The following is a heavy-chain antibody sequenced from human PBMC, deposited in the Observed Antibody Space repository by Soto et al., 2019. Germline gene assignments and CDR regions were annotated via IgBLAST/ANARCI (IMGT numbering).Heavy chain of an antibody. CDR1: GFTFSSYG. CDR2: ISYDGSYK. J-gene: IGHJ4*02. D-gene: IGHD3-16*01. CDR3: AKWNGGFDY. V-gene: IGHV3-30*18. Sequence: QVQLVESGGGVVQPGRSLRLSCAASGFTFSSYGMHWVRQAPGKGLEWVAVISYDGSYKYYADSVQGRFTISRDNSKNTLYLQMTRLRAEDTAVYYCAKWNGGFDYWGEGTLVTVSS.